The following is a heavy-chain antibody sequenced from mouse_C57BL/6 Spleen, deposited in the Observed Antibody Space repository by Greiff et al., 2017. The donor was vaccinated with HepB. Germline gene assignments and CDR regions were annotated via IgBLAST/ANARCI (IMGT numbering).Heavy chain of an antibody. CDR1: GYSITSGYY. J-gene: IGHJ4*01. V-gene: IGHV3-6*01. CDR2: ISYDGSN. CDR3: ARDGYDGYFDYAMDY. Sequence: VQLQQSGPGLVKPSQSLSLTCSVTGYSITSGYYWNWIRQFPGNKLEWMGYISYDGSNNYNPSLKNRISITRDTSKNQFFLKLNSVTTEDTATYYCARDGYDGYFDYAMDYWGQGTSVTVSS. D-gene: IGHD2-3*01.